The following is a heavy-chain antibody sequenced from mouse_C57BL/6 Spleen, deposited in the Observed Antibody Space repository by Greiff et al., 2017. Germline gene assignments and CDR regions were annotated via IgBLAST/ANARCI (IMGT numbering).Heavy chain of an antibody. D-gene: IGHD3-2*02. CDR3: ATGQATWHFDD. J-gene: IGHJ2*01. V-gene: IGHV1-18*01. Sequence: EVQLQQSGPELVKPGASVKISCKASGYTFTDYNMDWVKQSHGKSLEWIGDINPNNGGTIYNQKFKGKATLTVDKSSSTAYMELRSLTSEDTAVYYCATGQATWHFDDWGQGTTLTVSS. CDR2: INPNNGGT. CDR1: GYTFTDYN.